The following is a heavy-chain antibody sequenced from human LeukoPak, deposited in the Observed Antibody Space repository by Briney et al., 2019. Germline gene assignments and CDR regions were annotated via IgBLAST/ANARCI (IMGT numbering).Heavy chain of an antibody. D-gene: IGHD3-22*01. Sequence: GGSLRLSCAASGFTFKSFEMNWVRQAPGKGLEWLSYISSSGNTVYYADSVKGRFTISRDNSQNTLYLQMNSLRPEDTAVYYCARLLYYYDSSIYQRYFDYWGQGTLVTVSS. CDR3: ARLLYYYDSSIYQRYFDY. CDR2: ISSSGNTV. V-gene: IGHV3-48*03. CDR1: GFTFKSFE. J-gene: IGHJ4*02.